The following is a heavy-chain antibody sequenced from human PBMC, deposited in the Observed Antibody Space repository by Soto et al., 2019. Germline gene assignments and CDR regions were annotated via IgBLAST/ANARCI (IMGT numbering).Heavy chain of an antibody. D-gene: IGHD2-21*01. CDR3: ARGGLLQNPRSDY. V-gene: IGHV3-30*03. Sequence: QVQLVESGGGVVQPGTSLRLSCAASGFSFSSHAMHWVRQAPGKGLEWVAVISYHGVNKYYGDAVRGRFTISRDNSKNTVYVQLDRLGTGETGVYHCARGGLLQNPRSDYWGQGILVTVSS. CDR1: GFSFSSHA. J-gene: IGHJ4*02. CDR2: ISYHGVNK.